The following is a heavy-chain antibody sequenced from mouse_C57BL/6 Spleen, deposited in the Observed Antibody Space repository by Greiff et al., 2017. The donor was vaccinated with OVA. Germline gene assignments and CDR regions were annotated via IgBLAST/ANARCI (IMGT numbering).Heavy chain of an antibody. CDR3: ARPPYYYGSSFYAMDY. V-gene: IGHV1-78*01. D-gene: IGHD1-1*01. Sequence: VKLMESDAELVKPGASVKISCKVSGYTFTDHTIHWMKQRPEQGLEWIGYIYPRDGSTKYNEKFKGKATLTADKSSSTAYMQLNSLTSEDSAVYFCARPPYYYGSSFYAMDYWGQGTSVTVSS. J-gene: IGHJ4*01. CDR2: IYPRDGST. CDR1: GYTFTDHT.